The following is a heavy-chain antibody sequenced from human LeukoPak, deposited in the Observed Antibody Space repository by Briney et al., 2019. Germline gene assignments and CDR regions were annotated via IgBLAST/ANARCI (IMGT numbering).Heavy chain of an antibody. CDR3: ATGIAAAGNTPRPGSGQPNYYYYYGMDV. CDR2: FDPEDGET. J-gene: IGHJ6*02. CDR1: GYILTELS. V-gene: IGHV1-24*01. D-gene: IGHD6-13*01. Sequence: ASVKVSCKVSGYILTELSMHWVRQAPGKGLEWMGGFDPEDGETIYAQKFQGRVTVTEDTSTDTAYMELSSLRSEDTAVYYCATGIAAAGNTPRPGSGQPNYYYYYGMDVWGQGTTVTVSS.